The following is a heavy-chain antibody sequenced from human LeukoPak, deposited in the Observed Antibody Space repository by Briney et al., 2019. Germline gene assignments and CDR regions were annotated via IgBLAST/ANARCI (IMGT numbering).Heavy chain of an antibody. J-gene: IGHJ3*02. V-gene: IGHV3-53*01. Sequence: GGSLRLSCAASGFTVSSNYMSWVRQAPGKGLEWVSVIYSGGSTYYADSVKGRFIISRDNSKNTLYLQMNSLRAEDTAVYYCARADSSGYYLNSDAFDIWGQGTMVTVSS. CDR1: GFTVSSNY. D-gene: IGHD3-22*01. CDR3: ARADSSGYYLNSDAFDI. CDR2: IYSGGST.